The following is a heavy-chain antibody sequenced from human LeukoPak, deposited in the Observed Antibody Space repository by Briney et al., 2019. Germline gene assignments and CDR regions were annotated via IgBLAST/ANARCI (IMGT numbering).Heavy chain of an antibody. J-gene: IGHJ4*02. CDR1: GFSFSSHN. Sequence: GGSLRLSCAASGFSFSSHNMNWVRQAPGKGLEWVSSISNGGRYLYYADSVKVRFTISRDNAKNSLYLQMNSLRAEDTAVYYCTNRTGRGYGEHDYWGQGTLVTVSS. CDR3: TNRTGRGYGEHDY. CDR2: ISNGGRYL. D-gene: IGHD4-17*01. V-gene: IGHV3-21*01.